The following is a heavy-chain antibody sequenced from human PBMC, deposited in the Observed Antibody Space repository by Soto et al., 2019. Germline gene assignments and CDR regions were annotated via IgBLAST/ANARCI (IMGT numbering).Heavy chain of an antibody. CDR2: IIPISGTA. CDR1: GRTFSRYA. J-gene: IGHJ4*02. CDR3: ARAHDSSGYYVD. Sequence: WASVKVSCKASGRTFSRYAISWVLQDPGQGLEWMVGIIPISGTANYAQKFQGRVTITADASTSTAYMELSSLRSEDTAVYYCARAHDSSGYYVDWGQGTLFTVSS. D-gene: IGHD3-22*01. V-gene: IGHV1-69*13.